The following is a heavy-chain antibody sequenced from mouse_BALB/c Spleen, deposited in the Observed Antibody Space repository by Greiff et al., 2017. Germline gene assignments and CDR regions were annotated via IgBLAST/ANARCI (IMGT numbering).Heavy chain of an antibody. CDR1: GYSFTSYW. CDR2: IDPSDSET. D-gene: IGHD2-1*01. Sequence: QVQLQQSGPQLVRPGASVKISCKASGYSFTSYWMHWVKQRPGQGLEWIGMIDPSDSETRLNQKFKDKATLTVDKSSSTAYMQLSSPTSEDSAVYYCARAIDLLWYSDYWGQGTTLTVAS. CDR3: ARAIDLLWYSDY. J-gene: IGHJ2*01. V-gene: IGHV1S126*01.